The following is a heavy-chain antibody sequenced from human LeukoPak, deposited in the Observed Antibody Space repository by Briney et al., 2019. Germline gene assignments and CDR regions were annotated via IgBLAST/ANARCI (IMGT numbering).Heavy chain of an antibody. CDR1: GFTFSSYS. J-gene: IGHJ3*02. CDR2: ISSSSSYI. V-gene: IGHV3-21*01. D-gene: IGHD3-3*01. Sequence: GGSLRLSCAASGFTFSSYSMNWVRQAPGKGLEWVSSISSSSSYIYYADSVKGRFTISRDNAKNSLYLQMNSLRAEDTAVYYCARDSTKPTIFGVDRPGNDAFDIWGQGTMVTVSS. CDR3: ARDSTKPTIFGVDRPGNDAFDI.